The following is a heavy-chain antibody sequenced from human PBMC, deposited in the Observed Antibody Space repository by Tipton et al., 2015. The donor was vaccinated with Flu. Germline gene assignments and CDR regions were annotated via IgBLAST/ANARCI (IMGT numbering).Heavy chain of an antibody. CDR3: ARRDYSNYVSDPKNWFDP. CDR1: GGSINSYY. CDR2: VSRSGSP. Sequence: TLSLTCSVSGGSINSYYWSWIRQPAGKGLEWIGTVSRSGSPHYNPPLKSRVTISIDTSKNQFSLRVFSVTAADTAVYYCARRDYSNYVSDPKNWFDPWGQGILVTVSS. D-gene: IGHD4-11*01. J-gene: IGHJ5*02. V-gene: IGHV4-59*08.